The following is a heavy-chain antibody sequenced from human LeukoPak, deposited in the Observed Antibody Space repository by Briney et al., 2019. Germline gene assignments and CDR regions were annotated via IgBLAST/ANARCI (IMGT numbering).Heavy chain of an antibody. CDR3: TTLGYSYGRI. Sequence: GGSLRLSCAASGFTFSDAWMSWVRQAPGKGLEWVGRIKSKTDGGTTDYAAPVKGRFTLSRDDSNNTLYLQMNSLKTEDTAVYYRTTLGYSYGRIWGQGTLVTVSS. J-gene: IGHJ4*02. CDR1: GFTFSDAW. CDR2: IKSKTDGGTT. V-gene: IGHV3-15*01. D-gene: IGHD5-18*01.